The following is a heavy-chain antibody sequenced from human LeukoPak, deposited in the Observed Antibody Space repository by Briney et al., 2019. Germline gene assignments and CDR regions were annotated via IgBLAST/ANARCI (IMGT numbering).Heavy chain of an antibody. CDR2: IYYSGST. D-gene: IGHD3-9*01. J-gene: IGHJ4*02. V-gene: IGHV4-59*01. CDR1: GGSISSYY. CDR3: ARATSDYDILTGYYNPSFDY. Sequence: SETLSLTCTVSGGSISSYYWSWIRQPPGKGLEWIGYIYYSGSTNYNPSLKSRVTISVDTSKNQFSLKLSSVTAADTAVYYCARATSDYDILTGYYNPSFDYWGQGTLVTVSS.